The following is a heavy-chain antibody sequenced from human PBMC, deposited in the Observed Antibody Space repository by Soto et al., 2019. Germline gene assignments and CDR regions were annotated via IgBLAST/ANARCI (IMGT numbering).Heavy chain of an antibody. CDR1: GGTFNFYT. CDR2: VNPIGGMS. D-gene: IGHD3-10*01. J-gene: IGHJ4*02. V-gene: IGHV1-69*02. Sequence: QVQLVQSGAEVLKPGSSVRVSCTTSGGTFNFYTINWVRQAPEQGLEWGGRVNPIGGMSTSAQKFQGRVTSTPDKSTNIAHMDISRLKSEDTAVYYFPTSYGTGSTPLDSWAEGTL. CDR3: PTSYGTGSTPLDS.